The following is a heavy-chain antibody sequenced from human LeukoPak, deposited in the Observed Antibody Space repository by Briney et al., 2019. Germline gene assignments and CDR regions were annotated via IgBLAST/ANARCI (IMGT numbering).Heavy chain of an antibody. Sequence: GGSLRLSCAVSGFSSYTFGMSWVRQAPGKGLEWISSFRGDGGSTYYAETVKGRFTISRDNSKNTLYLQMNSLRADDTAVYYCASGGENFDYWGQGTLVTVSS. CDR2: FRGDGGST. V-gene: IGHV3-23*01. CDR1: GFSSYTFG. D-gene: IGHD4-17*01. J-gene: IGHJ4*02. CDR3: ASGGENFDY.